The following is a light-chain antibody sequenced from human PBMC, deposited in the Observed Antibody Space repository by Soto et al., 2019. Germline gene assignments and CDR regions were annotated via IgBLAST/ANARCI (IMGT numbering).Light chain of an antibody. Sequence: EIVLTQSPATLSLSPGERATLSCRASQSVSTYLAWYQQTPGRPPRLLIYDASKRAPGIPARFSGSGSGTDFTLTVSGLEPEDFAVYYCQQSSNWQGTFGRGTRVDIK. CDR2: DAS. CDR1: QSVSTY. J-gene: IGKJ1*01. V-gene: IGKV3-11*01. CDR3: QQSSNWQGT.